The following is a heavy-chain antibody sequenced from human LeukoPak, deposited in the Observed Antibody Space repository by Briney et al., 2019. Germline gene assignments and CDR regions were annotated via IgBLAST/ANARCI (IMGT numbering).Heavy chain of an antibody. V-gene: IGHV4-34*01. CDR2: INHSGST. CDR3: ARGKYYGSGSSKRYYYYGMDV. J-gene: IGHJ6*02. Sequence: PSETLSLTCAVYGGSFSGYYWSWIRQPPGKGLEWIGEINHSGSTNYNPSLKSRVTISVDTSENQFSLKLSSVTAADTAVYYCARGKYYGSGSSKRYYYYGMDVWGQGTTVTVSS. CDR1: GGSFSGYY. D-gene: IGHD3-10*01.